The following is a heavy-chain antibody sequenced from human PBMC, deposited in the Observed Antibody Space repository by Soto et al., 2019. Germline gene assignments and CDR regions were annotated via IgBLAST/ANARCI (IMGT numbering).Heavy chain of an antibody. D-gene: IGHD2-2*01. CDR3: VRPIVVVPAACCYFDY. CDR1: GFTFSSYA. Sequence: PGGSLRLSCAASGFTFSSYAMGWVRQAPGKGLEWVSAISGSGGSTYYADSVKGRFTISRDNSKNTLYLQTNSLRAEDTAVYYCVRPIVVVPAACCYFDYWGQGTLVTVSS. J-gene: IGHJ4*02. V-gene: IGHV3-23*01. CDR2: ISGSGGST.